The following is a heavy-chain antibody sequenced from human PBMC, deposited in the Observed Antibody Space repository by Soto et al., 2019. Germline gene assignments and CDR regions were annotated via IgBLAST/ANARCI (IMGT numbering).Heavy chain of an antibody. V-gene: IGHV1-2*02. D-gene: IGHD3-10*01. CDR2: INPNSGGT. CDR1: GYTFTGYY. CDR3: ARPITMVRGVIIQAAFDI. Sequence: PWASVKVSCKASGYTFTGYYMYWVRQAPGQGLEWMGWINPNSGGTNYAQKFQGRVTMTRDTSISTAYMELSRLRSDDTAVYYCARPITMVRGVIIQAAFDIWGQGTMVTVSS. J-gene: IGHJ3*02.